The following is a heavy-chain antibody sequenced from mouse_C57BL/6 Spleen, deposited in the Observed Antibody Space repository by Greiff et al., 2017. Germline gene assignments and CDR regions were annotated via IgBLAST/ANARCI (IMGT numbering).Heavy chain of an antibody. Sequence: EVQLVESGGGLVQPGGSMKLSCVASGFTFSNYWMNWVRQSPEKGLEWVAQIRLKSDNYATHYAESVKGRFTISRDDSKSSVYLQMNNLRAEDTGMYYCTDYYYGSSSYWGQGTTLTVSS. CDR2: IRLKSDNYAT. D-gene: IGHD1-1*01. CDR3: TDYYYGSSSY. CDR1: GFTFSNYW. J-gene: IGHJ2*01. V-gene: IGHV6-3*01.